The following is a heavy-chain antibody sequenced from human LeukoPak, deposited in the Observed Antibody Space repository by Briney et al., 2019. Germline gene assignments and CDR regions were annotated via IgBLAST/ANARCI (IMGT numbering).Heavy chain of an antibody. Sequence: SVKVSCKASGGTFNTYSINWVRQAPGQGFEWMGRIIAILSQANYAQKFQGRVSITADESTTTAYLELRSLRSEDTAVYYCATGGGYVDAFDIWGQGTMVTVSS. V-gene: IGHV1-69*11. CDR3: ATGGGYVDAFDI. J-gene: IGHJ3*02. CDR1: GGTFNTYS. D-gene: IGHD5-12*01. CDR2: IIAILSQA.